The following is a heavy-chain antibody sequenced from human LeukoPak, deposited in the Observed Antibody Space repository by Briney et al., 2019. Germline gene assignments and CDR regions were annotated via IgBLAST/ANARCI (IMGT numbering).Heavy chain of an antibody. D-gene: IGHD5-12*01. V-gene: IGHV3-64*04. CDR1: GFPFSSYA. CDR3: ANSGYGRVNYFDL. CDR2: ISDSGGST. Sequence: GGSLRLSCSASGFPFSSYAMHWVRQAPGKGLEYVSAISDSGGSTYYADSVKGRFTISRDNSKNTLYLQMNSLRAEDTAVYYCANSGYGRVNYFDLWGRGTLVTDSS. J-gene: IGHJ2*01.